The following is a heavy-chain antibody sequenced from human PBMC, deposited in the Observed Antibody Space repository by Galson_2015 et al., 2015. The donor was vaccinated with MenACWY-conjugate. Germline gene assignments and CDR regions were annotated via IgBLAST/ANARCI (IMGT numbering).Heavy chain of an antibody. V-gene: IGHV6-1*01. CDR3: ARVRGGSHNWVDP. J-gene: IGHJ5*02. CDR1: GDSVSSNSAA. D-gene: IGHD2-15*01. Sequence: CAISGDSVSSNSAAWNWTRQSPSRGLEWLGRTYYRSKWYNDYAVSVKSRITINPDTSKNQFSLHLNSVTPEDTAVYYCARVRGGSHNWVDPWGQGTLVTVSS. CDR2: TYYRSKWYN.